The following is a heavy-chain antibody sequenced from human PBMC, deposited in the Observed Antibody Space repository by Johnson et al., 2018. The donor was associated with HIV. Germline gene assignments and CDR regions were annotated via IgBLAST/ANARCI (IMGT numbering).Heavy chain of an antibody. Sequence: VQLVESGGGLVQPGGSLRLSCAASGFTVSTNYMSWIRQAPGKGLEWVSVIYSGDTTYYADSVKGRFTISGDNSKNTLSLQMNSLRAEDTAVYCCAKDTVWSSGYYGGAFDIWGQGSMVTVSS. CDR3: AKDTVWSSGYYGGAFDI. J-gene: IGHJ3*02. V-gene: IGHV3-66*01. CDR2: IYSGDTT. CDR1: GFTVSTNY. D-gene: IGHD3-22*01.